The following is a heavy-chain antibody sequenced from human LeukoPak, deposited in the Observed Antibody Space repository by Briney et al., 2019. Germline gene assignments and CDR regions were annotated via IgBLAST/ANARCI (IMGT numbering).Heavy chain of an antibody. CDR1: GGTFSSYA. J-gene: IGHJ4*02. Sequence: ASVKVSCKASGGTFSSYAISWVPQAPTQGLEWMGGILPIFGTANYAQKFQGRVPITADESTSTAYMELSSLRSEDTAGYYCACSRHGYSSSWYPIIDAYFDYWGQGTLVTVSS. CDR3: ACSRHGYSSSWYPIIDAYFDY. V-gene: IGHV1-69*13. CDR2: ILPIFGTA. D-gene: IGHD6-13*01.